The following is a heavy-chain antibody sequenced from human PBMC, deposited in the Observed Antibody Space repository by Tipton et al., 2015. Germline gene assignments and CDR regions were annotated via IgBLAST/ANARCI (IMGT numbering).Heavy chain of an antibody. CDR1: GGSISRFY. V-gene: IGHV4-4*09. CDR3: ASSYHYYSYYYGMEV. J-gene: IGHJ6*02. D-gene: IGHD3-22*01. CDR2: IHSTGNS. Sequence: TLSLTCTVPGGSISRFYWSWIRQPPGKGLEWIGYIHSTGNSAYNPSLQSRVTMSVDTPKNQFSLILSSVTAADTAVYYCASSYHYYSYYYGMEVWGQGTTVTVSS.